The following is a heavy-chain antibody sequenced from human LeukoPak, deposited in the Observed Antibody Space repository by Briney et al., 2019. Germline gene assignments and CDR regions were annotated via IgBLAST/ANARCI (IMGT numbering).Heavy chain of an antibody. CDR3: ARGIFRVAGTGVHY. V-gene: IGHV1-8*01. CDR1: GYIFTSYD. CDR2: MNPNSGNT. J-gene: IGHJ4*02. Sequence: ASVKVSCKASGYIFTSYDINWVRQATGQGLEWMGWMNPNSGNTGYAQKFQGRVTMTRNTSISTAYMELSSLRSEDTAVYYCARGIFRVAGTGVHYWGQGILVTVSS. D-gene: IGHD6-19*01.